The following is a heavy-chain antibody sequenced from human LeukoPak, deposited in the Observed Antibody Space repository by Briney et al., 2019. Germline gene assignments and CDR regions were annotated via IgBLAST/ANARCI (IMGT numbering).Heavy chain of an antibody. V-gene: IGHV3-23*01. D-gene: IGHD3-10*01. Sequence: GGSLRLSCGASGFSFSNYDMHWVRQAPGKGLEWVSAISGSGGSTYYADSVKGRFTISRDNSKNTLYLQMNSLRAEDTAVYYCAEDRYGSGSPFDYWGQGTLVTVSS. J-gene: IGHJ4*02. CDR3: AEDRYGSGSPFDY. CDR2: ISGSGGST. CDR1: GFSFSNYD.